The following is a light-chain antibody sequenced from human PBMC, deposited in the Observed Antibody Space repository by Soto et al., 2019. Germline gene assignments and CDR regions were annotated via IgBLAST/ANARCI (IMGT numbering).Light chain of an antibody. CDR2: ATS. CDR1: QSVSTN. CDR3: QQYDNKPPIT. Sequence: EIVMTQSPATLSVSPGERAALSCRASQSVSTNLAWYQQKPGQAPRLLIYATSTRATGIPDRFTGSGSETEFTLTISSLQSEDFAVYHCQQYDNKPPITFGQGTRLEIK. V-gene: IGKV3-15*01. J-gene: IGKJ5*01.